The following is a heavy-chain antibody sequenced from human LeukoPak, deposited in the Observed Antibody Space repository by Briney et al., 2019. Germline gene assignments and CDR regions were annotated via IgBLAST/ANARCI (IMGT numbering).Heavy chain of an antibody. Sequence: SETLSLTCAVYGGSFSGYYWSWIRQPPGKGLEWIGEINHSGSTNYNPSLKSRVTISVDTSKNQFSLKLSSVTAADTAVYYCARVPPRGSGSYYRYYYYGMDVWGQGTTVTVSS. J-gene: IGHJ6*02. CDR3: ARVPPRGSGSYYRYYYYGMDV. V-gene: IGHV4-34*01. D-gene: IGHD3-10*01. CDR1: GGSFSGYY. CDR2: INHSGST.